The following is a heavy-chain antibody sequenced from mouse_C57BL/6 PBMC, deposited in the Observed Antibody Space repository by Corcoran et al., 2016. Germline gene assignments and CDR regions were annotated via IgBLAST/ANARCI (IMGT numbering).Heavy chain of an antibody. CDR1: GYTFTTYG. V-gene: IGHV9-3*01. D-gene: IGHD1-1*01. J-gene: IGHJ3*01. CDR2: INTYSGVP. Sequence: QIQLVQSGPELKKPGETVKISCKASGYTFTTYGMSWVKQAPGKGLKWMGWINTYSGVPTYADDFKGRFAFSLETSASTAYLQINNLKNEDTATYFCARWPFYYGSQGFAYWGQGTLVTVSA. CDR3: ARWPFYYGSQGFAY.